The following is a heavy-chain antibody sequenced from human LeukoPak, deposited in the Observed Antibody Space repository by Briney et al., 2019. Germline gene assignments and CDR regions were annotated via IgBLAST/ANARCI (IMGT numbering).Heavy chain of an antibody. CDR2: INHSGST. D-gene: IGHD6-13*01. V-gene: IGHV4-34*01. Sequence: PSGTLSLTCAVYGGSFSGYYWSWIRQPPGKGLEWIGEINHSGSTNYNPSLKSRVTISVDTSKNQFSLKLSSVTAADTAVYYCARSFIAAAGTGFDPWGQGTLVTVSS. CDR1: GGSFSGYY. J-gene: IGHJ5*02. CDR3: ARSFIAAAGTGFDP.